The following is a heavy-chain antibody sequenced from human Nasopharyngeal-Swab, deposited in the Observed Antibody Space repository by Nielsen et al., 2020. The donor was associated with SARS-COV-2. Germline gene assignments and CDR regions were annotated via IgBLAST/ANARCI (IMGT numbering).Heavy chain of an antibody. J-gene: IGHJ3*01. V-gene: IGHV3-74*01. CDR1: GFTFNNYW. Sequence: GESLKISCAVSGFTFNNYWMHWVRQAPGKGLVWVSRINGEESRTSYADSVKGRFTISRDNAKNTLYLQMNSLRADDVAMYYCARDPHGVRGAMQDAFDLWGQGTMVTVSS. D-gene: IGHD3-16*01. CDR2: INGEESRT. CDR3: ARDPHGVRGAMQDAFDL.